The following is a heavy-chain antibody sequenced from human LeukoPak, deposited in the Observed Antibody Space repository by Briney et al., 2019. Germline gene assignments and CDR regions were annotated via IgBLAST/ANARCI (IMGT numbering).Heavy chain of an antibody. J-gene: IGHJ4*02. Sequence: PRGSLRLSCSASGFTFSSYAMHWVRQAPGKGLEYVSAISSNGGSTYYADSVKGRFTISRDNSKNTLYLQMSSLRAEDTAVYYCVKDHYDFWSGYSDYWGQGTLVTVSS. CDR2: ISSNGGST. V-gene: IGHV3-64D*09. CDR3: VKDHYDFWSGYSDY. CDR1: GFTFSSYA. D-gene: IGHD3-3*01.